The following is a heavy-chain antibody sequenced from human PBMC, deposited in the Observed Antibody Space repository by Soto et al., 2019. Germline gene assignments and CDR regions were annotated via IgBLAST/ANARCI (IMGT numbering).Heavy chain of an antibody. CDR3: AKDHEDIVVVPAAIEGLGYFDY. CDR1: GFTFSSYA. Sequence: GGSLRLSCAASGFTFSSYAMSWVRQAPGKGLEWVSAISGSGGSTYYADSVKGRFTISRDNSKNTLYLQMNSLRAEDTAVYYCAKDHEDIVVVPAAIEGLGYFDYWGQGTLVTVS. V-gene: IGHV3-23*01. J-gene: IGHJ4*02. CDR2: ISGSGGST. D-gene: IGHD2-2*01.